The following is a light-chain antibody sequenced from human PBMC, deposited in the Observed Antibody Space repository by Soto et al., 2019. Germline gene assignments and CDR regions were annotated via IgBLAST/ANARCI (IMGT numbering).Light chain of an antibody. CDR3: QSYDTSVSGARV. J-gene: IGLJ3*02. Sequence: QSVLTQPPSVSGAPGQRVTISFTGSRSNIGAGYDVHWYQQIPGAAPKLLIYRNHDRPSGVPDRLSGSKSGTSASLVITGLQAEDEADYYCQSYDTSVSGARVFGGGTKVTVL. CDR2: RNH. CDR1: RSNIGAGYD. V-gene: IGLV1-40*01.